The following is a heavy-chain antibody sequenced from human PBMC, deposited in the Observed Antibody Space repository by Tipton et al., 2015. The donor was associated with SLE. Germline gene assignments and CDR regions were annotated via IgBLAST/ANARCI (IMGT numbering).Heavy chain of an antibody. J-gene: IGHJ4*02. Sequence: TLSLTCTVSGGSISSYYWSWIRQPPGKGLEWIGYTYYSGSTNYNPSLKSRVTISVDTSKNQFSLKLSSVTAADTAVYYCARRRYNYYYFDYWGQGTLVTVSS. D-gene: IGHD1-1*01. CDR2: TYYSGST. CDR3: ARRRYNYYYFDY. V-gene: IGHV4-59*01. CDR1: GGSISSYY.